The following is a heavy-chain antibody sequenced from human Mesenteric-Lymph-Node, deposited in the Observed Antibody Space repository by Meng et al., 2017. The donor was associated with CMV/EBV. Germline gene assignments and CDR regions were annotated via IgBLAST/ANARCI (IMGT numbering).Heavy chain of an antibody. V-gene: IGHV4-4*01. Sequence: LTCTVSGDSIGRRLWWSWVRQPPGKGLEWPGEISHSGDTKYKSSLQSRVTISADMTKNHFSLKLTSVTAADTGVYFCARSPGWYSLDYWGQGILVTVSS. CDR2: ISHSGDT. D-gene: IGHD2-15*01. CDR1: GDSIGRRLW. J-gene: IGHJ4*02. CDR3: ARSPGWYSLDY.